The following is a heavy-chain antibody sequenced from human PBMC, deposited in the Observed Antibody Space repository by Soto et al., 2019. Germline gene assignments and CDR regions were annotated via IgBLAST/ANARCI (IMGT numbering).Heavy chain of an antibody. J-gene: IGHJ3*02. CDR3: ARAVVTQGYAFDI. D-gene: IGHD3-22*01. CDR2: ISSSSSYI. Sequence: EVQLVESGGGLVKPGGSLRLSCAASGFTFSSYSMNWVRQAPGKGLEWVSSISSSSSYIYYADSVKGRFTISRDNAKNSLYLQVNSLRAEDTAVYYCARAVVTQGYAFDIWGQGTMVTVSS. CDR1: GFTFSSYS. V-gene: IGHV3-21*01.